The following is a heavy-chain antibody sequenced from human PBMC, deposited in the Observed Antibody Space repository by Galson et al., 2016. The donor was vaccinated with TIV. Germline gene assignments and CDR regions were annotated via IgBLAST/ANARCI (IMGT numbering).Heavy chain of an antibody. V-gene: IGHV3-48*04. J-gene: IGHJ3*01. D-gene: IGHD4-23*01. CDR3: ARPGNYDGDRRGAFDL. CDR1: GFTFGLYG. CDR2: ITYTSATI. Sequence: SLRLSCAASGFTFGLYGFHWVRQAPGEGLEWISFITYTSATIYYADSVKGRFTVSRDNAKNSLYLQMNSLRAEDTAVYYCARPGNYDGDRRGAFDLWGQGTMVTVSP.